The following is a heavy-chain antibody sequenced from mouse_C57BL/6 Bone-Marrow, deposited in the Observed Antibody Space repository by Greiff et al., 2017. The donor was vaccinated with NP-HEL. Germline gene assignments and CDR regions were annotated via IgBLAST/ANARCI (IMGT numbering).Heavy chain of an antibody. CDR1: GFNIKDDY. Sequence: VQLKESGAELVRPGASVKLSCTASGFNIKDDYMHWVKQRPEQGLEWIGWIDPENGDTEYASKFQGKATITADTSSNTAYLQPSSLTSEDTAVYYCTTLWFAYWGQGTLVTVSA. J-gene: IGHJ3*01. CDR3: TTLWFAY. CDR2: IDPENGDT. V-gene: IGHV14-4*01.